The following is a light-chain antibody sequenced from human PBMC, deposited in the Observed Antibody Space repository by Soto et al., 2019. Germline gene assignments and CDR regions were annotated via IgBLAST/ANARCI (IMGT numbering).Light chain of an antibody. V-gene: IGKV1-27*01. J-gene: IGKJ2*01. CDR1: QGINNY. CDR3: QKYTSAPHS. Sequence: DIQMTQSPSSLSASVGDRVTITCRASQGINNYLAWYQQKPVKDPKLLIYAASTLQPRVPSRFSGSGSVTDLTLTISSLQPEDVATYYCQKYTSAPHSFGQGTKLEI. CDR2: AAS.